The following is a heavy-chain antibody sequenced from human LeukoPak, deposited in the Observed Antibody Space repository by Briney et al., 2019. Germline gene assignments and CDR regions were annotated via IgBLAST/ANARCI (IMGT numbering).Heavy chain of an antibody. CDR1: GFTFSSYW. J-gene: IGHJ4*02. CDR3: ARVSRRWLQFYYFDY. V-gene: IGHV3-74*01. D-gene: IGHD5-24*01. CDR2: INSDGSST. Sequence: PGGSLRLSCAASGFTFSSYWMHWVRQAPGKGLVWVSRINSDGSSTSYADSVKGRFTISRDNAKNTLYLQMNSLRAEDTAVYYCARVSRRWLQFYYFDYWGQGTLVTVSS.